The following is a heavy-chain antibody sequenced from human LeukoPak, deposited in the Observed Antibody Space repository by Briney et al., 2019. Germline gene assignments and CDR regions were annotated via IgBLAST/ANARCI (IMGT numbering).Heavy chain of an antibody. J-gene: IGHJ3*02. CDR2: INPSGGST. D-gene: IGHD3-22*01. CDR3: ARTYYYDSSGYYMAFDI. Sequence: GASVKVSCKASGYTFTSYYMHWVRQAPGQGLEWMGIINPSGGSTSYAQKFQGRVTMTRDMSTSTVYMELSSLRSEDTAVYYCARTYYYDSSGYYMAFDIWGQGTMVTVSS. V-gene: IGHV1-46*01. CDR1: GYTFTSYY.